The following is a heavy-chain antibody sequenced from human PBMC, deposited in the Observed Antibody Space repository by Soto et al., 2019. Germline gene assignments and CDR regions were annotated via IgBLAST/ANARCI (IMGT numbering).Heavy chain of an antibody. J-gene: IGHJ5*02. CDR1: GGSISSGGYY. V-gene: IGHV4-31*03. D-gene: IGHD3-10*01. CDR2: IYYSGST. Sequence: QVQLQESGPGLVKPSQTLSLTCTVSGGSISSGGYYWSWIRQHPVKGLEWIGYIYYSGSTYYNPSLKSRFTISVDTSKNQFSLKLSSVTAADTAVYYCARQGSGITPPGNWFDPWGQGTLVTVSS. CDR3: ARQGSGITPPGNWFDP.